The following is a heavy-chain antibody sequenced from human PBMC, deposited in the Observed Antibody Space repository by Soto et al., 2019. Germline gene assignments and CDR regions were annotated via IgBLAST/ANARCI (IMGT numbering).Heavy chain of an antibody. CDR1: GITFSNSW. J-gene: IGHJ4*02. Sequence: EVQLVESGGDLVKTGGSLRLSCVVSGITFSNSWLNWVRQAPGKGLEWVGPIKSKTDGGATDYAAPVKGRFTISRDDGLNTVFLQMTSLKREDTAVYYCTSVYFGDYYFDYWGQGTLVSVTS. CDR2: IKSKTDGGAT. D-gene: IGHD4-17*01. CDR3: TSVYFGDYYFDY. V-gene: IGHV3-15*07.